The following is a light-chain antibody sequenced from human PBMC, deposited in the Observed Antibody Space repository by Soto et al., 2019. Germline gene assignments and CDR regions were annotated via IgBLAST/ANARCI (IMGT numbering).Light chain of an antibody. CDR2: QDN. Sequence: SYELTQPPSVSVSPGQTASITCSGDRLGDKYASWYQQRPGQSPVVVIYQDNRRPSGIPERFPGSTSGNTATLTISGTQAMDEADYYCQAWDSSTAVFGGGTKLTVL. CDR1: RLGDKY. J-gene: IGLJ2*01. V-gene: IGLV3-1*01. CDR3: QAWDSSTAV.